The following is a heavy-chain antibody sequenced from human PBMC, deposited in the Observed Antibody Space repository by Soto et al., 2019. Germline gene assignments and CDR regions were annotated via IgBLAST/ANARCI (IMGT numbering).Heavy chain of an antibody. CDR2: IVPIYRTT. V-gene: IGHV1-69*06. J-gene: IGHJ4*02. Sequence: ASVKFSCKASGGTFSSYRINWVRQAPGQGLEWVGGIVPIYRTTDYAQKFQGRVTITADTSTNTAYMELSRLTSDDTAVYYCARDEPDYWGQGTLVTVSS. CDR3: ARDEPDY. CDR1: GGTFSSYR.